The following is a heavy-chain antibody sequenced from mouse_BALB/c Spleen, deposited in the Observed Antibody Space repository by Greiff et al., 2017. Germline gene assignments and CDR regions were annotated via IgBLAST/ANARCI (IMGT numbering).Heavy chain of an antibody. J-gene: IGHJ2*01. V-gene: IGHV5-9-4*01. CDR3: ARDRSYGKDAMDY. CDR2: ISSGGSYT. Sequence: EVKLMESGGGLVKPGGSLKLSCAASGFTFSSYAMSWVRQSPEKRLEWVAEISSGGSYTYYPDTVTGRFTISRDNAKNTLYLEMSSLRSEDTAMYYCARDRSYGKDAMDYWGQGTTLTVSS. CDR1: GFTFSSYA. D-gene: IGHD1-1*01.